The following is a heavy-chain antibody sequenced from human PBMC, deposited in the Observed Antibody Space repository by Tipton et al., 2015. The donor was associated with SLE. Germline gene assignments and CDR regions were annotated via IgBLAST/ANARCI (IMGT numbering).Heavy chain of an antibody. Sequence: TLSLTCTVNGGSVIGYYWSWIHQLPGKGLEWIGYIYYNGRTYYNPSLKSRLTILLDTSKSQFSLRVTSVTAADTAVYYCARRSDDYSNWFDPWGQGSQVTVSS. D-gene: IGHD4-11*01. CDR3: ARRSDDYSNWFDP. V-gene: IGHV4-59*06. CDR2: IYYNGRT. J-gene: IGHJ5*02. CDR1: GGSVIGYY.